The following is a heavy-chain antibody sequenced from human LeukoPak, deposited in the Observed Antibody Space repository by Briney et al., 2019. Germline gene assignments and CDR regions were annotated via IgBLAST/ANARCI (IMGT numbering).Heavy chain of an antibody. Sequence: SETLSLTCTVSGGSISSSSYYWGWIRQPPGKGLEWIGSIYYSGSTYYNPSLKSRVTISVDTSKNQFSLELNSVTAADTAVCYCASFDHYPCWGQGTLVTVSS. J-gene: IGHJ4*02. CDR2: IYYSGST. CDR3: ASFDHYPC. D-gene: IGHD3-9*01. V-gene: IGHV4-39*07. CDR1: GGSISSSSYY.